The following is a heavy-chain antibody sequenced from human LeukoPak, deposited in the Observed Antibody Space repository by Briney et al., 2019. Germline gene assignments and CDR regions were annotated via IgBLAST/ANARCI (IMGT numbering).Heavy chain of an antibody. D-gene: IGHD2-21*01. CDR1: GYSFSSDW. CDR3: ARGHMFDY. CDR2: IYPGDSDT. J-gene: IGHJ4*02. V-gene: IGHV5-51*01. Sequence: GESLKISCKGSGYSFSSDWIGWVRQMPGKGLEWMGIIYPGDSDTRYGPSFQGQVTISADESISTAYLQWSSLKASDTARYYCARGHMFDYWGQGTLVTVSS.